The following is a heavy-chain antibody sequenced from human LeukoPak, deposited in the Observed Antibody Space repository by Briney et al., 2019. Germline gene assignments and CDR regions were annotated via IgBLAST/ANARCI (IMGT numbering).Heavy chain of an antibody. CDR2: IYYSGST. Sequence: KTSETLSLTCTVSGGSVSSGSYYWSWIRQPPGKGLEWIGYIYYSGSTNYNPSLKSRVTISVDTSKNQFSLKLSSVTAADTAVYYCARHSWAFDYWGQGTLVTVSS. CDR1: GGSVSSGSYY. D-gene: IGHD2-15*01. V-gene: IGHV4-61*01. CDR3: ARHSWAFDY. J-gene: IGHJ4*02.